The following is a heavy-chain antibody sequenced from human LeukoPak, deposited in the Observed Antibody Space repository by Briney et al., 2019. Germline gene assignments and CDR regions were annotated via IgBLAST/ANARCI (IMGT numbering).Heavy chain of an antibody. CDR2: IFSGGTT. Sequence: PGGSLRLSCAASGFTVSSNYMSWVRQAPGKGLEWVSVIFSGGTTYYADSVKGRFTISRDNSKNTVYLQMNSLRAEDTAVYYCARGNPAVAGEGSDYWGQGTLVTVSS. D-gene: IGHD6-19*01. V-gene: IGHV3-53*01. CDR1: GFTVSSNY. CDR3: ARGNPAVAGEGSDY. J-gene: IGHJ4*02.